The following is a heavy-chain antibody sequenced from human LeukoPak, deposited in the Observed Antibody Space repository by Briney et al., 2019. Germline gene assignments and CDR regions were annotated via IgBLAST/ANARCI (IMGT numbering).Heavy chain of an antibody. CDR1: GFTFSSYA. V-gene: IGHV3-23*01. CDR3: AKDTYSSGWGYYYFDY. J-gene: IGHJ4*02. D-gene: IGHD6-19*01. CDR2: ISGSGGST. Sequence: PGGSLRLSCAASGFTFSSYAMSWVRQAPGKGLEWVSAISGSGGSTYYADSVKGRFTISRDNSKNTLYLQMNSLRAEDTVVYYCAKDTYSSGWGYYYFDYWGQGTLVTVSS.